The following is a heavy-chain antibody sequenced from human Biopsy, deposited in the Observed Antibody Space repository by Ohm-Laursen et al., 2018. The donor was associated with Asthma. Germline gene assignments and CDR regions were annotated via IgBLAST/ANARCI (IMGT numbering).Heavy chain of an antibody. CDR1: GGYTGSSDHH. Sequence: TLSLTCRASGGYTGSSDHHWAWIRQAPGKGLEWIGFVFWSGSTHYSRSLESRVSISIDTATNEFSMKLWSVTPADTAVYFCARVVSYGDIYFGIDVWGPGNTVVVS. CDR2: VFWSGST. CDR3: ARVVSYGDIYFGIDV. J-gene: IGHJ6*02. V-gene: IGHV4-30-4*01. D-gene: IGHD4-17*01.